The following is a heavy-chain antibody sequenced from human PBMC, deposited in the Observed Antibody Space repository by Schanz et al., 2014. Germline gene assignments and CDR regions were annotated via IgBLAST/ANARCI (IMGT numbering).Heavy chain of an antibody. J-gene: IGHJ4*02. CDR1: GYTFTSYC. V-gene: IGHV1-3*04. D-gene: IGHD2-21*02. Sequence: KVSCKASGYTFTSYCISWLRQAPGQGLEWMGWINTGSGDTKYSQNFQGRVTITRDTAASTDFIEFSSMRSEDKAADYCARGIGGDGVKIYLDYWREATL. CDR2: INTGSGDT. CDR3: ARGIGGDGVKIYLDY.